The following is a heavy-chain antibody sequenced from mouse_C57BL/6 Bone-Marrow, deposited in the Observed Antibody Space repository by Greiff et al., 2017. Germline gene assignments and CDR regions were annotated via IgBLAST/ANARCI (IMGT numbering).Heavy chain of an antibody. CDR3: ARGETGTFDY. Sequence: EVQLQESGPVLVKPGASVKMSCKASGYTFTDYYMNWVKQSHGKSLEWIGVINPYNGGTSYNQKFKGKATLTVDKSSSTAYMELNSLTSEDSAVYYCARGETGTFDYWGQGTTLTVSS. CDR2: INPYNGGT. CDR1: GYTFTDYY. V-gene: IGHV1-19*01. J-gene: IGHJ2*01. D-gene: IGHD4-1*01.